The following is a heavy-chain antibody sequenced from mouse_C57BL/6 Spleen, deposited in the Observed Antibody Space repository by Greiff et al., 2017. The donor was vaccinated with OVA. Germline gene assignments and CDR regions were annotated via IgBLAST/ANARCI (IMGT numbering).Heavy chain of an antibody. CDR2: IYPGDGDT. V-gene: IGHV1-80*01. J-gene: IGHJ4*01. Sequence: QVQLQQSGAELVKPGASVKISCKASGYAFSSYWMNWVKQRPGKGLEWIGQIYPGDGDTNYNGKFKGKATLTADKSSSTAYMQLSSLTSEDSAVYFCARDHPYYSNYDYAMDYWGQGTSVTVSS. D-gene: IGHD2-5*01. CDR3: ARDHPYYSNYDYAMDY. CDR1: GYAFSSYW.